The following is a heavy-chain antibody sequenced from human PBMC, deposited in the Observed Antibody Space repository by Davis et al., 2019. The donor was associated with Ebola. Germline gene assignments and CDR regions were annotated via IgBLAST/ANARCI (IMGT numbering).Heavy chain of an antibody. CDR2: IYYSGST. D-gene: IGHD6-13*01. CDR3: STSSSLWYFDL. V-gene: IGHV4-39*01. CDR1: GGSISSGDYY. Sequence: SETLSLTCTVSGGSISSGDYYWGWIRQPPGKGLEWIGSIYYSGSTYYNPSLKSRVTIYVDTSENQFSLKLSSVTAADTAVYYCSTSSSLWYFDLWGRGTLVTVSS. J-gene: IGHJ2*01.